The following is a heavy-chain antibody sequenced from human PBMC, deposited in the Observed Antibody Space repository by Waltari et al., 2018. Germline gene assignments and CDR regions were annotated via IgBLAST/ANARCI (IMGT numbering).Heavy chain of an antibody. CDR3: RNYYYGSGPSYYFDY. V-gene: IGHV4-38-2*01. D-gene: IGHD3-10*01. CDR1: GYSISSVYY. CDR2: MYHSGST. Sequence: QVQLQESGPGLVKPSETLSLTCAVSGYSISSVYYWGWIRQPPGKGLEWIGSMYHSGSTYYNPSLKSRVTISVDMSKNQFSLRLSSVTAADTAVYYCRNYYYGSGPSYYFDYWGQGTLVTVSS. J-gene: IGHJ4*02.